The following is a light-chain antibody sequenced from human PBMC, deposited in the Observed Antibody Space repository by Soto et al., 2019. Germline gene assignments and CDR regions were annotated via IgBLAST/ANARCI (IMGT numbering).Light chain of an antibody. V-gene: IGLV2-23*02. Sequence: QSVLSQPASVSGSPGQSITISCTGSSSDVGSYNLVSWYQQHPGKAPKLMISEVTRRPSGVSNRFSASKSGNTASLTISGLQAEDEADYYCCSYAGNSDVVFGGGTKLTVL. CDR2: EVT. CDR1: SSDVGSYNL. J-gene: IGLJ2*01. CDR3: CSYAGNSDVV.